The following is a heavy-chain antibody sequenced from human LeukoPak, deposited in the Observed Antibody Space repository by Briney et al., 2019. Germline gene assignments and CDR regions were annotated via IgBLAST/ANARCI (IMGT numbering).Heavy chain of an antibody. D-gene: IGHD1-26*01. CDR3: ARDGRIVGATSPDNWFDP. J-gene: IGHJ5*02. Sequence: ASVKVSCKASGYTFTGYYMHWVRQAPGQGLEWMGWINPNSGGTNYAQKFQGRVTMTRDTSISTAYMELSRLRSDDTAVYYCARDGRIVGATSPDNWFDPWGQGTPVTVSS. V-gene: IGHV1-2*02. CDR1: GYTFTGYY. CDR2: INPNSGGT.